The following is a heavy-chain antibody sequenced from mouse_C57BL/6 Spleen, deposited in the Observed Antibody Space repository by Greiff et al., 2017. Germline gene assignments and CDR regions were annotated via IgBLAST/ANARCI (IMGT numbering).Heavy chain of an antibody. J-gene: IGHJ3*01. CDR2: ISDGGSYT. CDR3: ARIYDGYYTWFAY. V-gene: IGHV5-4*03. D-gene: IGHD2-3*01. CDR1: GFTFSSYA. Sequence: EVKLVESGGGLVKPGGSLKLSCAASGFTFSSYAMSWVRQTPEKRLEWVATISDGGSYTYYPDNVKGRFTISRDNAKNNLYLQMSHLKSEDTAMYYGARIYDGYYTWFAYWGQGTLVTVSA.